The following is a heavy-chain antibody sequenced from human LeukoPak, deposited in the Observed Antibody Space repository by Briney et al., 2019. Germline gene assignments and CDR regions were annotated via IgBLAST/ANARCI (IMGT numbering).Heavy chain of an antibody. CDR1: GGSISSYY. CDR3: ARLVGVATTNTWFDP. V-gene: IGHV4-59*08. D-gene: IGHD5-12*01. CDR2: IYYSGST. Sequence: PSETLSLTCTVSGGSISSYYWSWIRQPPGKGLEWIGYIYYSGSTKYNPSLKSRVTISLDTSKNQFTLKLSSVTAADTAVYYCARLVGVATTNTWFDPWGQGTLVTVSS. J-gene: IGHJ5*02.